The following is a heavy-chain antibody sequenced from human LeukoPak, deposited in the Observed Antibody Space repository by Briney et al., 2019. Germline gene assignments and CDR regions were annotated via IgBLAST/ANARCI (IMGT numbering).Heavy chain of an antibody. D-gene: IGHD3-22*01. CDR1: GDTLTELS. Sequence: VASVKVSCKVSGDTLTELSIHWVRQAPGKGLEWMGGFDPKEGERVYAQHFQGRFTMTEDTSSGTAYMELSSLRSEDTAVYYCARGPRPYDSSGPGADAFDIWGQGTMVTVSS. CDR3: ARGPRPYDSSGPGADAFDI. V-gene: IGHV1-24*01. J-gene: IGHJ3*02. CDR2: FDPKEGER.